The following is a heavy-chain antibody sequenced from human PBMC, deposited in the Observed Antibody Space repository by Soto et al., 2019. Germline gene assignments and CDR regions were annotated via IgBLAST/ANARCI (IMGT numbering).Heavy chain of an antibody. CDR3: ARDVGDFWSGYYPRGNWFDP. CDR1: GGTFSSYA. D-gene: IGHD3-3*01. CDR2: IIPIFGTA. J-gene: IGHJ5*02. Sequence: QVQLVQSGAEVKKPGSSVKVSCKASGGTFSSYAISWVRQAPGQGLEWKGGIIPIFGTANYAQKFQGRVTITADESTSTAYMELSSLRSEDTAVYYCARDVGDFWSGYYPRGNWFDPWGQGTLVTVSS. V-gene: IGHV1-69*01.